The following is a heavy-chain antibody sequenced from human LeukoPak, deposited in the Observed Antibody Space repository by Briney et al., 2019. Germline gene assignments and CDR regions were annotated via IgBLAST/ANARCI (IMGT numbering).Heavy chain of an antibody. J-gene: IGHJ5*02. Sequence: GGSLRLSCAASGFTVSSNYMSWVRQAPGKGLEWVSVIYSGGSTYYADSVKGRFTISRDNSKNTLYLQMNSLRAEDTAIYYCARQNQLLYGWFDPWGQGTLVTVSS. D-gene: IGHD2-2*02. CDR2: IYSGGST. V-gene: IGHV3-66*04. CDR1: GFTVSSNY. CDR3: ARQNQLLYGWFDP.